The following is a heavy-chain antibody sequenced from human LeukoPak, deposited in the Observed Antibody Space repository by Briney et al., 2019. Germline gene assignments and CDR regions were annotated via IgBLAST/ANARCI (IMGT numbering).Heavy chain of an antibody. D-gene: IGHD3-16*02. V-gene: IGHV3-23*01. J-gene: IGHJ4*02. CDR3: AKALYVWGSYRNSYYFDY. Sequence: PGGSLRLSCAASGFTFSSYAMSWVRQAPGKGLEWVSAISGGGGSTYYADSVKGRFTISRDNSKNTLYLQMNSLRAEDTAVYYCAKALYVWGSYRNSYYFDYWGQGTLVTVSS. CDR1: GFTFSSYA. CDR2: ISGGGGST.